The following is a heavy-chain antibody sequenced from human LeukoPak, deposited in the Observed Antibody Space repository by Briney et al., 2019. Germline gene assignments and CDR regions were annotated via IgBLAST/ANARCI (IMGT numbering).Heavy chain of an antibody. CDR3: AKGAAVAGTLLDY. Sequence: GGSLRLSCAASGFTFSGYAMNWVRQAPGKGLEWVSGITMSGGATLYADSVKGRFTISRDNSKNTLYLRMSSLRAEDTAVYYCAKGAAVAGTLLDYWGQGTRVTVSS. CDR2: ITMSGGAT. D-gene: IGHD6-19*01. CDR1: GFTFSGYA. J-gene: IGHJ4*02. V-gene: IGHV3-23*01.